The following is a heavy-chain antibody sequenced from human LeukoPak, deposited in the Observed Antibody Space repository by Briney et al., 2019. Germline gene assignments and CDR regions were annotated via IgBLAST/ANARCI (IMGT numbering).Heavy chain of an antibody. CDR2: ISYGGIT. CDR1: GASLRGSY. CDR3: ARDMVDRDMVKSLGWFDP. J-gene: IGHJ5*02. D-gene: IGHD5-18*01. V-gene: IGHV4-59*01. Sequence: SETLSLTCAVQGASLRGSYWSWIRQPPGKGLQWIGHISYGGITTYNPSLKSRVSMSVDTSKNHFSLRLSSVTAADTAVYYCARDMVDRDMVKSLGWFDPWGQGTLVTVSS.